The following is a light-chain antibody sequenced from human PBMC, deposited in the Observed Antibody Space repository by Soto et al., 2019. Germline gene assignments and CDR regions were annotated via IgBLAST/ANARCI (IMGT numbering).Light chain of an antibody. J-gene: IGKJ1*01. CDR2: DAS. CDR1: QSIGDY. V-gene: IGKV1-5*01. Sequence: TQSPGTLSASVGDRVAITCRASQSIGDYLAWYQDKPGKAPRLLIYDASNLKSGVPSRFSGSGSGTEFTLTISSLQPEDFATYYCLQDYTYPWTFGQGTKVDIK. CDR3: LQDYTYPWT.